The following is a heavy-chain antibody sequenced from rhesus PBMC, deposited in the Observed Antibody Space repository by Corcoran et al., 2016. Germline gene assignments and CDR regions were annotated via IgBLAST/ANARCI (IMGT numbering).Heavy chain of an antibody. CDR1: GGSFSSYW. CDR3: ARAGAAARPGHV. D-gene: IGHD6-31*01. Sequence: QVQLQESGPGLVKPSETLSLTCAVSGGSFSSYWWSWIRQPPGKGLEGIGEIKGNSGPHPSNPPLQSRGTISNDASKNHVALKLSSLSAADPAVYYCARAGAAARPGHVWGRGVLVTVSS. CDR2: IKGNSGPH. J-gene: IGHJ5-2*02. V-gene: IGHV4-80*01.